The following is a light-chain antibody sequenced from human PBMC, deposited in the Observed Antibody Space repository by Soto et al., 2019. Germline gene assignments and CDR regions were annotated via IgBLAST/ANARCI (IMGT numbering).Light chain of an antibody. V-gene: IGKV3-20*01. CDR1: QSVRSER. CDR3: QEYDGAPPVT. J-gene: IGKJ5*01. CDR2: DAS. Sequence: EIVLTHAPDTLSLSPEERATLSCRASQSVRSERLAWYQQKPGQAPRLVIFDASPRATGIPERFSGSGSGTHFTLTITSLEPEDFAVYYCQEYDGAPPVTFGLGTRLEIK.